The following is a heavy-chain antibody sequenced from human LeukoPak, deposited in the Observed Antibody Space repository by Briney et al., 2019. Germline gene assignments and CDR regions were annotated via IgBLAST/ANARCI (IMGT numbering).Heavy chain of an antibody. Sequence: GGSLRLSCAASGFTFSSYAMSWVRQAPGKGLEWVSAISGSGGSTYYADSVKGRFTISRDNSKNTLYLQMNSLRAEDTAVYYCAKGTGGYYDSSGYHPFDYWGQGTLVTVSS. CDR1: GFTFSSYA. CDR3: AKGTGGYYDSSGYHPFDY. CDR2: ISGSGGST. J-gene: IGHJ4*02. V-gene: IGHV3-23*01. D-gene: IGHD3-22*01.